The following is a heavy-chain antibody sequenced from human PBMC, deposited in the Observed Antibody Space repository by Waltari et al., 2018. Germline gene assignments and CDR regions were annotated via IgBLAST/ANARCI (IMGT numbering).Heavy chain of an antibody. D-gene: IGHD6-13*01. V-gene: IGHV4-34*01. Sequence: QVQLQQWGAGLLKPSETLSLTCAGYGGSYSGYYWSWIRQPPGKGLEWFGEINHSGRTNYNPSLKSRVTIPVDTSKNQFSLKLSSVTAADTAVYYCARVRSSSFDYWGQGTLVTVSS. CDR2: INHSGRT. CDR3: ARVRSSSFDY. CDR1: GGSYSGYY. J-gene: IGHJ4*02.